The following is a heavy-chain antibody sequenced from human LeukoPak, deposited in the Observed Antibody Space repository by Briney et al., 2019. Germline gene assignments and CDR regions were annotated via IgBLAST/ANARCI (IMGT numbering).Heavy chain of an antibody. J-gene: IGHJ4*02. V-gene: IGHV1-46*01. CDR3: ARHTFGGVIH. CDR1: GYTFTSYG. CDR2: INPSGGST. D-gene: IGHD3-16*02. Sequence: VASVKVSCKASGYTFTSYGISWVRQAPGQGLEWMGIINPSGGSTSYAQKFQGRVTMTRDMSTSTVYMELSSLRSEDTAVYYCARHTFGGVIHWGQGTLVTVSS.